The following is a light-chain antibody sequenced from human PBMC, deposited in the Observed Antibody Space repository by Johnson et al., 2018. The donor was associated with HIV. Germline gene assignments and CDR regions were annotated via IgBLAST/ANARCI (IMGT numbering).Light chain of an antibody. CDR2: DNN. CDR3: GTWDSSLTVYV. CDR1: SSNIGNNY. V-gene: IGLV1-51*01. Sequence: VLTQPPSVSAAPGQKVTISCSGSSSNIGNNYVSWFQQLPGTAPKLLIYDNNERPSGIPDRFSGSKSGTSATLGITGLQTGDEADYYCGTWDSSLTVYVFGTATKVTVL. J-gene: IGLJ1*01.